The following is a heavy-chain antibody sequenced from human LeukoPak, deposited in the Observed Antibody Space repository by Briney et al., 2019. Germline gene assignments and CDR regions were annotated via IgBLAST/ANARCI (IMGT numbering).Heavy chain of an antibody. J-gene: IGHJ6*04. CDR3: ANGGYCSSGSCYSWPKYGMDV. Sequence: PSETLSLTCTVSGGSVSSGSYYWSWIRQPPGKGLEWIGYIYYSGSTNYNPSLKSRVTISVDTSKNQFSLKLSSVTAADTAVYYCANGGYCSSGSCYSWPKYGMDVWGKGTTVTVSS. D-gene: IGHD2-15*01. CDR2: IYYSGST. CDR1: GGSVSSGSYY. V-gene: IGHV4-61*01.